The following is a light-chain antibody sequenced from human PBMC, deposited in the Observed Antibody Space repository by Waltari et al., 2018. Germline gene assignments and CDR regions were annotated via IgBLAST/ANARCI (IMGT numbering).Light chain of an antibody. J-gene: IGKJ3*01. Sequence: DIQMNQSPSTLSAYVGDRVTITCRASQSISSWLAWYQQKPGKAPKLLIYKASSLERGVPSRFSGSGSGTEFTLTISSLQPDDSATYYCQQYSNYPFTFGPGSKVDIK. CDR1: QSISSW. V-gene: IGKV1-5*03. CDR2: KAS. CDR3: QQYSNYPFT.